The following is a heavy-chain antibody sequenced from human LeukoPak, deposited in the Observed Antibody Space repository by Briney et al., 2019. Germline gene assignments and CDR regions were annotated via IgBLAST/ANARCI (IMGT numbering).Heavy chain of an antibody. Sequence: ATVKVSCKASGYTFTSYGISWVRQAPGQGREWMGWNSAYNGNTNYAQKLQGRVTMTTDTSTSTAYMELRSLRSDDTAVYYCARDPPDIVVVPAARRSTHYYYYMDVWGKGTTVTVSS. CDR3: ARDPPDIVVVPAARRSTHYYYYMDV. CDR2: NSAYNGNT. V-gene: IGHV1-18*01. CDR1: GYTFTSYG. J-gene: IGHJ6*03. D-gene: IGHD2-2*01.